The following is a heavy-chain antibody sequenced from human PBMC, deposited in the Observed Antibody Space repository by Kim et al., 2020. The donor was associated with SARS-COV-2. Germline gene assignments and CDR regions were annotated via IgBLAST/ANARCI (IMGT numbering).Heavy chain of an antibody. V-gene: IGHV4-34*01. D-gene: IGHD6-19*01. CDR2: INHSGST. J-gene: IGHJ6*03. CDR3: ARGTPQWLVGGPYYYYIDV. CDR1: GGSFSGYY. Sequence: SETLSLTCAVYGGSFSGYYWSWIRQPPGKGLEWIGEINHSGSTNYNPSLKSRVTISVDTSKNQFSLKLSSVTAADTAVYYCARGTPQWLVGGPYYYYIDV.